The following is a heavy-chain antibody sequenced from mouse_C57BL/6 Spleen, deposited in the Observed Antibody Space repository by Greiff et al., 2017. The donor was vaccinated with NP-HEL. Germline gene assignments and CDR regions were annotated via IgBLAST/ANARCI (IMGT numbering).Heavy chain of an antibody. D-gene: IGHD2-4*01. CDR3: ARAKYDYDEGGYFDY. Sequence: VMLVESGAELAKPGASVKLSCKASGYTFTSYWMHWVKQRPGQGLEWIGYINPSSGYTKYNQKFKDKATLTADKSSSTAYMQLSSLTYEDSAVYYCARAKYDYDEGGYFDYWGQGTTLTVSS. J-gene: IGHJ2*01. V-gene: IGHV1-7*01. CDR1: GYTFTSYW. CDR2: INPSSGYT.